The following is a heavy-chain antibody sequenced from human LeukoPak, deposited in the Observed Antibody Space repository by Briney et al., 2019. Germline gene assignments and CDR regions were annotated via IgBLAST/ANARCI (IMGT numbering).Heavy chain of an antibody. V-gene: IGHV4-34*01. CDR1: GGSFSGYY. CDR3: AGDYYYDSSGSAPDAFDI. CDR2: INHSGST. Sequence: PSETLSLTCAVYGGSFSGYYWSWIRQPPGKGLEWIGEINHSGSTNYNPSLKSRVTISVDTSKNQFSLKLSSVTAADTAVYYCAGDYYYDSSGSAPDAFDIWGQGTMVTVSS. J-gene: IGHJ3*02. D-gene: IGHD3-22*01.